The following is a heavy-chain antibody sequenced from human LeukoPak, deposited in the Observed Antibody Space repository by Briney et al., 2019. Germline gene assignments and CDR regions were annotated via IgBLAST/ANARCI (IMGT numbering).Heavy chain of an antibody. J-gene: IGHJ3*02. CDR1: GFTFSSYA. CDR3: AKGPYSSGPHDAFDI. CDR2: ISGSGGST. D-gene: IGHD3-22*01. Sequence: TGGSLRLSCAASGFTFSSYAMSWVRQAPGEGLEWVSAISGSGGSTYYADSVKGRFTISRDNSKNTLYLQMNSLRAEDTAVYYCAKGPYSSGPHDAFDIWGQGTMVTVSS. V-gene: IGHV3-23*01.